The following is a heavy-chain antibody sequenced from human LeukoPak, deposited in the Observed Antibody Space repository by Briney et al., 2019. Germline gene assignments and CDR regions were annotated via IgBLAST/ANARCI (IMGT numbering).Heavy chain of an antibody. D-gene: IGHD1-26*01. V-gene: IGHV4-59*01. CDR3: ARVGEGYSGSHYYFDY. CDR1: GGSISSYY. CDR2: IYYSGST. J-gene: IGHJ4*02. Sequence: SETLSLTCTVSGGSISSYYWSWIRQPPGKGLEWIGYIYYSGSTNYNPSLKSRVTISEDTSKNQFSLKLSSVTAADTAVYYCARVGEGYSGSHYYFDYWGQGTLVTVSS.